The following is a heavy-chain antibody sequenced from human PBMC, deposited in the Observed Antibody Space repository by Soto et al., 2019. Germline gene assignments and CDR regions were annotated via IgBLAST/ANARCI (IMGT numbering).Heavy chain of an antibody. J-gene: IGHJ2*01. D-gene: IGHD3-22*01. V-gene: IGHV4-59*01. Sequence: QVQLQESGPGLVKSSETLSLTCSVSGGSISSFYWSWIRQPPGKGLEWIVYFYYSGGANYNPTLKTRVTITAEKSKHEFTARLNAMTPANTAVYFCGRLLVVMNNWYFALWGRCTLVTVAS. CDR3: GRLLVVMNNWYFAL. CDR2: FYYSGGA. CDR1: GGSISSFY.